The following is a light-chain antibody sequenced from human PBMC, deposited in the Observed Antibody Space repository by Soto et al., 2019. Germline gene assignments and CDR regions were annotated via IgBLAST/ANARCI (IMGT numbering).Light chain of an antibody. Sequence: EIVTRESPATLSVAPGEIAVLSGWASQSASTNSAWYQQTPGQAPRLLIYAASTRATGIPARFSGSESGTDFTLTISSLDPEDFAVYYCQQRSNWPPITFGQRTRLEIK. CDR2: AAS. V-gene: IGKV3-11*01. CDR1: QSASTN. J-gene: IGKJ5*01. CDR3: QQRSNWPPIT.